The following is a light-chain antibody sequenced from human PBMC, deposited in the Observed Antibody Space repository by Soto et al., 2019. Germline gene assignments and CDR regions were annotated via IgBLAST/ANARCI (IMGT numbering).Light chain of an antibody. CDR2: GAS. V-gene: IGKV3-20*01. CDR3: QRYGSSPRFT. CDR1: QSVSSSY. J-gene: IGKJ3*01. Sequence: EIVLTQSPGTLSLSPGERATLSCRASQSVSSSYLAWYQHKPGQAPRLLIYGASSRATGIPDRFSGSGSGTDFTLTISRLEPEDLAVYYCQRYGSSPRFTFGPGTKVDIK.